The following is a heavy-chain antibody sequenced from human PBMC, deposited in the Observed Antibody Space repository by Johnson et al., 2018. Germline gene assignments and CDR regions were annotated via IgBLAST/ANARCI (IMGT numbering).Heavy chain of an antibody. CDR1: GFTFDDYA. CDR3: ARAPEGYSHGYDYYYYYYMDV. V-gene: IGHV3-9*01. CDR2: ISWNSGSI. Sequence: VQLVESGGGLLQPGRSLRLSCAGSGFTFDDYAMHWVRQAPGKGLEWVSGISWNSGSIDYADSVKGRFTISRDNAKNSLYLQRNSPRAEDTAVYYCARAPEGYSHGYDYYYYYYMDVWGKGTTVTVSS. J-gene: IGHJ6*03. D-gene: IGHD5-18*01.